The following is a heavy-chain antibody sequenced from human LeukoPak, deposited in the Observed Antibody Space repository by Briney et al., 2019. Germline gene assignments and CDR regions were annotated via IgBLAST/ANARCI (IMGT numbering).Heavy chain of an antibody. CDR2: INPNSGGT. CDR1: GYTFTGYY. J-gene: IGHJ1*01. Sequence: GASVKVSCKASGYTFTGYYMHWVRQAPGQGLEWMGWINPNSGGTNYAQKFQGRVTMTRDTSISTAYMELSRLRSDDTAVYYCARGGGSTWTQRGYFQHWGQGTLVTVSS. V-gene: IGHV1-2*02. CDR3: ARGGGSTWTQRGYFQH. D-gene: IGHD6-13*01.